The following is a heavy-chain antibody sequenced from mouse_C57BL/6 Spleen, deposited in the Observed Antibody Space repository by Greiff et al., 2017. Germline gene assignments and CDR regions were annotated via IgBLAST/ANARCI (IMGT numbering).Heavy chain of an antibody. J-gene: IGHJ2*01. CDR1: GYAFSGSW. CDR2: IYPGDGAT. D-gene: IGHD1-1*01. V-gene: IGHV1-82*01. CDR3: TKYYGNRPLDD. Sequence: QVHVQQSGPELVKPGASVKISCKASGYAFSGSWMNWVKQRPGKGLEWIGRIYPGDGATSYNGKFKGKATLTADKSSSTAYMQLSSLTSEDSAVYCSTKYYGNRPLDDWGKGTTVTVSS.